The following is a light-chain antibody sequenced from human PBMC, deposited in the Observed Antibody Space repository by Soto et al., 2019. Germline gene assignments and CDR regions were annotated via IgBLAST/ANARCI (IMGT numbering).Light chain of an antibody. CDR1: QGIRDD. CDR3: LQDYSYPYT. V-gene: IGKV1-6*01. J-gene: IGKJ2*01. Sequence: AIPMPQSPSSLSASVGDRVTITCRASQGIRDDLGWYQQKPGKAPQLLIYAASSLQSGVPSRFSGSGSGTDFTLTISSLQHEDFATYYCLQDYSYPYTFGQGTKLEIK. CDR2: AAS.